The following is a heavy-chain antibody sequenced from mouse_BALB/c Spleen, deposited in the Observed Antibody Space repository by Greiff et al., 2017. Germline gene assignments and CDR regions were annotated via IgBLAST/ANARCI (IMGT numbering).Heavy chain of an antibody. D-gene: IGHD1-2*01. J-gene: IGHJ4*01. V-gene: IGHV3-2*02. CDR2: ISYNGST. CDR1: GYSITSDYA. CDR3: ARFITTATYAMDY. Sequence: EVKLQESGPGLVKPSQSLSLTCTVTGYSITSDYAWYCIRQVPGNQLELMGYISYNGSTNYKPSFKSRIIITRDTSKNQFFLQLNSVTTEDTATYYCARFITTATYAMDYWGQGTSVTVSS.